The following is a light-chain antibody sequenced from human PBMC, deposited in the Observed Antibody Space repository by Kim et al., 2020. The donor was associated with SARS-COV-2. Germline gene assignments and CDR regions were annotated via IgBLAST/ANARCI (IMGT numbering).Light chain of an antibody. V-gene: IGLV3-1*01. CDR2: QDT. CDR3: QAWDSSTKGV. Sequence: SYELTQPPSESVSPGQTATITCSGDKMGDKYVCWYQQKPGQSPVLVIYQDTKRPSGIPERFSGSNSGNTATLTISGTQAMDEADYYCQAWDSSTKGVFGG. CDR1: KMGDKY. J-gene: IGLJ3*02.